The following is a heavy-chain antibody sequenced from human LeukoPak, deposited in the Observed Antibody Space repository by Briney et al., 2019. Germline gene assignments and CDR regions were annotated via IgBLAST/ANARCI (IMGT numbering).Heavy chain of an antibody. CDR3: ARGVSDYGDYLVWFDP. D-gene: IGHD4-17*01. CDR2: INHSGST. Sequence: SETLSLTCAVYGGSFSGYYWSWIRQPPGKGLEWIGEINHSGSTNYNPSLKSRVTISVDTSKNQFSLKLSSVTAADTAVYYCARGVSDYGDYLVWFDPWGQGTLVTVSS. CDR1: GGSFSGYY. V-gene: IGHV4-34*01. J-gene: IGHJ5*02.